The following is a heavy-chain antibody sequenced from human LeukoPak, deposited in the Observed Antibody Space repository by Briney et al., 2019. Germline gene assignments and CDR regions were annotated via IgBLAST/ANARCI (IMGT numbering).Heavy chain of an antibody. V-gene: IGHV3-15*01. CDR2: LKSKAAGGTT. CDR1: GFSFTDAW. CDR3: TTGNY. Sequence: GGSLRLSCAASGFSFTDAWMSWVRQAPGKGLEWVGHLKSKAAGGTTDYAAPVKARFTISGDDSKNTLFLQMNSLKTEDTAVYYCTTGNYWGQGTLVTVSS. J-gene: IGHJ4*02.